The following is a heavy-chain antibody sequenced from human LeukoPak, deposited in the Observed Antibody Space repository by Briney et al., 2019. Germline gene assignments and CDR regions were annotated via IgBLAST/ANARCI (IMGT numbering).Heavy chain of an antibody. Sequence: PSETLSLTCTVSSDSINSYYWSWIRQPPGKGLEWIGYIYHSGTTNYNPSLKSRITISIDTSKNQFSLKLSSVTAADTAVYYCARVPYCTNGVCYRRWYFDLWGRGTLVTVSS. J-gene: IGHJ2*01. CDR3: ARVPYCTNGVCYRRWYFDL. CDR1: SDSINSYY. CDR2: IYHSGTT. V-gene: IGHV4-59*01. D-gene: IGHD2-8*01.